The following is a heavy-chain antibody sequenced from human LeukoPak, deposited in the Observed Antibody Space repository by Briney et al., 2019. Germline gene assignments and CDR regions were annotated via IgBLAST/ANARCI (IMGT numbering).Heavy chain of an antibody. V-gene: IGHV4-39*01. CDR2: IDYSGST. CDR3: ARGRGYSGYGIRVRDAFDI. J-gene: IGHJ3*02. D-gene: IGHD5-12*01. CDR1: GGSLSSSSSY. Sequence: SETLSLTCTVSGGSLSSSSSYWDWIRQPPGKGLEWIGNIDYSGSTYYNPSLKSRVTISVDTSKNQFSLKLSSVAAADTAVYYCARGRGYSGYGIRVRDAFDIWGQGTMVTVSS.